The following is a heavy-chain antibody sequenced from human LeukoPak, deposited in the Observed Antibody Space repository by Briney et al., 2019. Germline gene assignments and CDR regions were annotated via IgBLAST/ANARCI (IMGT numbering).Heavy chain of an antibody. J-gene: IGHJ4*02. Sequence: GGSLRLSCAASGFTFSSYSMNWVRQAPGKGLEWVSYISSSSSTIYYADSVKGRFTISRDNAKNSLYLQMNSLRAEDTAVYYCAREGDLYSLKQYYFDYWGQGTLVTVSS. D-gene: IGHD5-12*01. V-gene: IGHV3-48*04. CDR1: GFTFSSYS. CDR2: ISSSSSTI. CDR3: AREGDLYSLKQYYFDY.